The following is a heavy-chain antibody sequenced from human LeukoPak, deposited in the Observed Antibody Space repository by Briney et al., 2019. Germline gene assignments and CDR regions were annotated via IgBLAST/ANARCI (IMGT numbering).Heavy chain of an antibody. CDR2: ITGSGSNT. CDR3: AKEASGHISDYIDY. Sequence: PGGSLRLSCAASRFTFSGYAMSWVRQAPGKGLEWVSAITGSGSNTYYADSVKGRFTISRDNSKNTLYLQMNSLRADDTAVYYYAKEASGHISDYIDYWGQGTLVTVSS. V-gene: IGHV3-23*01. D-gene: IGHD5-12*01. CDR1: RFTFSGYA. J-gene: IGHJ4*02.